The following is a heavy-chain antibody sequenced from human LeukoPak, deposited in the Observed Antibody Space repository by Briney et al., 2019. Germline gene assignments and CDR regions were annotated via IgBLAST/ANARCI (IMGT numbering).Heavy chain of an antibody. V-gene: IGHV3-7*01. Sequence: GGSLRLSCAASGFTFSSYWMSWVRQAPGKGLEWVANIKQDGSEKYYVDSVKGRFTISRDNAKNSLYLQMNSLRAEDTALYYCASDSHYYDSSGYFSYWGQGTLVTVSS. CDR3: ASDSHYYDSSGYFSY. CDR1: GFTFSSYW. D-gene: IGHD3-22*01. CDR2: IKQDGSEK. J-gene: IGHJ4*02.